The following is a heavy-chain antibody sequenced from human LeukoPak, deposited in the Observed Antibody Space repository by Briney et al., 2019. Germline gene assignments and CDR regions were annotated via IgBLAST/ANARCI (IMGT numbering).Heavy chain of an antibody. CDR2: IKQDGSEK. CDR1: GFTFSSYW. D-gene: IGHD6-13*01. V-gene: IGHV3-7*01. CDR3: AVIVAAGTGGFDS. J-gene: IGHJ4*02. Sequence: SGGSLRLSCAVSGFTFSSYWMSWVRQAPGKGLEWVANIKQDGSEKNYVDSVKGRYTISRDNAKSSLYLQMNSLRVEDTALYYCAVIVAAGTGGFDSWGQGTPVTVSS.